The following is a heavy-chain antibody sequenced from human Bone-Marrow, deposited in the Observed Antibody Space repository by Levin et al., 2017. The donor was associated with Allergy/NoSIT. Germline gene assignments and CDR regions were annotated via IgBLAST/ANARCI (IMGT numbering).Heavy chain of an antibody. CDR3: ATTPIFGVARDSFDI. CDR2: IKQDGSEK. CDR1: GLTFTNYW. V-gene: IGHV3-7*01. Sequence: PGESLKISCVVSGLTFTNYWMNWVRQAPGKGLEWVANIKQDGSEKYYVDSVKGRFTISRDNAKNSLYLQMNSLRVEDTAVYYCATTPIFGVARDSFDIWGQGTMVTVSS. J-gene: IGHJ3*02. D-gene: IGHD3-3*01.